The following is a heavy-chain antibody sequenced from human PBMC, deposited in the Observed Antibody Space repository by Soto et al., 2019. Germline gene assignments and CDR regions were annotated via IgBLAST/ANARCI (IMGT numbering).Heavy chain of an antibody. V-gene: IGHV3-74*01. Sequence: EVKLVESGGGLVQPGGSLRLSCAASGFTFGNYWMHWVRQFPGKGLEWVARINSDGSSLIYADSVKGRFTISRDNAKNTLYLEMNSLRGEDSAVYFCARRLVDTTTHAYYYYARDGWGQGTTVTVS. CDR1: GFTFGNYW. J-gene: IGHJ6*02. CDR3: ARRLVDTTTHAYYYYARDG. CDR2: INSDGSSL. D-gene: IGHD6-19*01.